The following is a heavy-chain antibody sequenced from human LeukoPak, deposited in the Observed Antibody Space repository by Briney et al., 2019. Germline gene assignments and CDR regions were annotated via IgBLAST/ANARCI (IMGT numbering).Heavy chain of an antibody. V-gene: IGHV1-8*02. J-gene: IGHJ6*02. CDR1: GYTFTGYY. CDR2: MNPNSGNT. D-gene: IGHD2-2*01. Sequence: ASVKVSCKASGYTFTGYYMHWVRQATGQGLEWMGWMNPNSGNTGYAQKFQGRVTMTRNTSISTAYMELSSLRSEDTAVYYCAISCSTSFSCGYGMDVWGQGTTVTVSS. CDR3: AISCSTSFSCGYGMDV.